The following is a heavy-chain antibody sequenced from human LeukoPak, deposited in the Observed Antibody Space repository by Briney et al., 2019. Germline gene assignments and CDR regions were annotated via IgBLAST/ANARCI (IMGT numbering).Heavy chain of an antibody. CDR1: GYTFTSYG. CDR2: ISAYNGNT. D-gene: IGHD2-2*02. CDR3: ARDPGRYCSSTSCYTVDY. Sequence: ASVKVSCKASGYTFTSYGISWVRQAPGQGVEWMGWISAYNGNTNYAQKLQGRVTMTTDTSTSTAYMELRSLRSDDTAVYYCARDPGRYCSSTSCYTVDYWGQGTLVTVSS. V-gene: IGHV1-18*01. J-gene: IGHJ4*02.